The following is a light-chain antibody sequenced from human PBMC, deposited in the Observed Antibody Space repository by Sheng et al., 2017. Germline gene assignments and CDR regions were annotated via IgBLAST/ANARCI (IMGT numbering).Light chain of an antibody. CDR2: VNSDGSH. CDR3: QTWGTGIQV. CDR1: SGHRSYA. Sequence: QLVLTQSPSASASLGASVKFTCTLSSGHRSYAIAWHQQQPEKGPRYLMKVNSDGSHSKWDGIPDRFSGSSSGAERYLTISSLQSEDEADYYCQTWGTGIQVFGGGTKLTVL. J-gene: IGLJ3*02. V-gene: IGLV4-69*01.